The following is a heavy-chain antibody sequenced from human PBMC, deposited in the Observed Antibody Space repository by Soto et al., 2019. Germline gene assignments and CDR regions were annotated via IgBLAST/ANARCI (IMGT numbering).Heavy chain of an antibody. V-gene: IGHV3-53*01. CDR3: ARDSQGVPAASPGFYYYGMDV. CDR2: IYPAGST. D-gene: IGHD2-2*01. J-gene: IGHJ6*02. Sequence: EVQLEESGGGLIQPGGSLRLSCAASGFTVSSNYMSWVRQAPGKGLEWVSIIYPAGSTYYADSVQGRFTISRDNSKNTLYPHMNSLRAEDTAVYYCARDSQGVPAASPGFYYYGMDVWGQGTTVTVSS. CDR1: GFTVSSNY.